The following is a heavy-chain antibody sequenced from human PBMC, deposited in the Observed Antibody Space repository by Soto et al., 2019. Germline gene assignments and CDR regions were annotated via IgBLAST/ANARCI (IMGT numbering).Heavy chain of an antibody. J-gene: IGHJ4*02. V-gene: IGHV3-74*01. Sequence: PWGALRLSCAASGFTFSSYWMHWVRQVPGKGLVWVSRINSEGTGTIYADSVKGRFTISRDNAKNTLYLQMNSLRAEDTAVYYCVRDYDSSGYNSDYWGQGTPVTVSS. CDR1: GFTFSSYW. CDR3: VRDYDSSGYNSDY. D-gene: IGHD3-22*01. CDR2: INSEGTGT.